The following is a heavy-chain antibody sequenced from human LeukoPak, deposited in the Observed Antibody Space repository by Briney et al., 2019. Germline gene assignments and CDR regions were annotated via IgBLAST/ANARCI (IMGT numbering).Heavy chain of an antibody. Sequence: GGSLRLSCAASGFTFSSYAMHWVRQAPGKGLEWVAVISYDGSNKYYADSVKGRFTISRDNSKNTLYLQMNSLRAEDTAVYYCARARVGDPTDYWGQGTLVTVSS. CDR3: ARARVGDPTDY. CDR2: ISYDGSNK. J-gene: IGHJ4*02. D-gene: IGHD1-26*01. V-gene: IGHV3-30*04. CDR1: GFTFSSYA.